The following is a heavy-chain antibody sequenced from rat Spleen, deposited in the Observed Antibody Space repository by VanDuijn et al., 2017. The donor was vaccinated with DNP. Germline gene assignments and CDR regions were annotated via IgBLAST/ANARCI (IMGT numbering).Heavy chain of an antibody. J-gene: IGHJ1*01. CDR1: GFTFSDYY. V-gene: IGHV5-22*01. Sequence: EVKLVESGGGLVQPGRSLKLSCAASGFTFSDYYMAWVRQAPKKGLEWVASISYEGSGTYYGDSVKGRFTISRDNAKSTLYLQMNSLRSEDMATYYCARDRDVYYGPGHFDFWGPGTMVTVSS. D-gene: IGHD1-6*01. CDR3: ARDRDVYYGPGHFDF. CDR2: ISYEGSGT.